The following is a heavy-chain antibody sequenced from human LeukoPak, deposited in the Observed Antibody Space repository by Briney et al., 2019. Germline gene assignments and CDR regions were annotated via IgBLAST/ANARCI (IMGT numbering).Heavy chain of an antibody. D-gene: IGHD1-14*01. CDR1: GGSFTYYY. CDR3: ARVRYESLYYYYYMDV. Sequence: SETLSLTCAVYGGSFTYYYWGWIRQSPGKGLEWIGEINHSGSTHYNPSLEGRVTILVDTSKNQFSLKLTSVTAADTAVYYCARVRYESLYYYYYMDVWGKGTTISVSS. CDR2: INHSGST. J-gene: IGHJ6*03. V-gene: IGHV4-34*01.